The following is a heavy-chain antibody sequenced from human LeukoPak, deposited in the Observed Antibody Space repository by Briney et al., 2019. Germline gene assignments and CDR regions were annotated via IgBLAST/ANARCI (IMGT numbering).Heavy chain of an antibody. CDR1: GYMFTGYY. Sequence: GASVKVSCRASGYMFTGYYIHWVRQAPGQGLEWMGWINPNSGATNLAQKFQGRVTMTRDTSISTAFMELGGLTSDDTAVYYCARDSLYYYGSGNLQMDVWGKGTTVTVSS. D-gene: IGHD3-10*01. CDR2: INPNSGAT. J-gene: IGHJ6*04. V-gene: IGHV1-2*02. CDR3: ARDSLYYYGSGNLQMDV.